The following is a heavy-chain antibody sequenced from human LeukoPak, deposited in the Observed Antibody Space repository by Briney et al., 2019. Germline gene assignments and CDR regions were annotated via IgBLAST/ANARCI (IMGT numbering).Heavy chain of an antibody. Sequence: KPSETLSLTCTVSGGSISSYYWSWIRQPPGKGLEWIGYIYYSGSTNYNPSLKSRVTISVDTSKNQFSLKLSSVTAADTAVYYCATTTGGIAAAGHYYYYMDVWGKGTTVTVSS. CDR1: GGSISSYY. J-gene: IGHJ6*03. CDR3: ATTTGGIAAAGHYYYYMDV. D-gene: IGHD6-13*01. CDR2: IYYSGST. V-gene: IGHV4-59*01.